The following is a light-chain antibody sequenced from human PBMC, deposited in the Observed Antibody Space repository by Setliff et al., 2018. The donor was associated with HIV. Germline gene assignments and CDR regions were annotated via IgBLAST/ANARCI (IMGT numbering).Light chain of an antibody. V-gene: IGLV2-11*01. CDR1: SSDVGGYNY. Sequence: QSALTQPASVSGSPGQSITISCTGISSDVGGYNYVSWYQQHPGKAPKLMIYDVSKWPSGVPDRFSGSKSGNTASLTISGLQAEDEADYYCCSYASSNSFVFGTGTKV. J-gene: IGLJ1*01. CDR2: DVS. CDR3: CSYASSNSFV.